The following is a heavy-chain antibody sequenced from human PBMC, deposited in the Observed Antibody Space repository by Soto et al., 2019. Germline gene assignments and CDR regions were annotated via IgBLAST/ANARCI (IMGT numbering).Heavy chain of an antibody. CDR3: TTLPDIVVVVAAEGDSFDY. CDR1: GFTFSNAW. J-gene: IGHJ4*02. Sequence: GGSLRLSCAASGFTFSNAWMSWVRQAPGKGLEWVGRIKSKTDGGTTDYAAPVKGRFTISRDDSKNTLYLQMNSLKTEDTAVYYCTTLPDIVVVVAAEGDSFDYWGQGTLVTV. V-gene: IGHV3-15*01. D-gene: IGHD2-15*01. CDR2: IKSKTDGGTT.